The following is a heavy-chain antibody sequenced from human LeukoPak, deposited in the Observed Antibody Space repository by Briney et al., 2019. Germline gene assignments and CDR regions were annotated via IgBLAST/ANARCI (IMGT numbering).Heavy chain of an antibody. J-gene: IGHJ4*02. CDR2: ISSSGSTI. CDR1: GFTFSDYY. V-gene: IGHV3-11*01. D-gene: IGHD1-26*01. Sequence: GGSLRLSCAASGFTFSDYYMSWLPQAPGKGLEWVSYISSSGSTIYYADSVKGRFTISRDNAKNSLYLQMNSLRAEDTAVYYCARDSVGATTGLLDYWGQGTLVTVSS. CDR3: ARDSVGATTGLLDY.